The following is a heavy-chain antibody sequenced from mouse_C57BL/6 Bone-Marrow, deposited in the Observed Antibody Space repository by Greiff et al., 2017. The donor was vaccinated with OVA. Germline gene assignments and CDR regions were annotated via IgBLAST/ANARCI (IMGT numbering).Heavy chain of an antibody. J-gene: IGHJ3*01. CDR2: ISSGGDYI. CDR3: TAGITTPAWFAY. CDR1: GFTFSSYA. V-gene: IGHV5-9-1*02. Sequence: EVKLVESGEGLVKPGGSLKLSCAASGFTFSSYAMSWVRQTPEKRLEWVAYISSGGDYIYYADTVKGRFTISRDNARNTLYLQMSSLKSEDTAMYYCTAGITTPAWFAYWGQGTLVTVSA. D-gene: IGHD1-1*01.